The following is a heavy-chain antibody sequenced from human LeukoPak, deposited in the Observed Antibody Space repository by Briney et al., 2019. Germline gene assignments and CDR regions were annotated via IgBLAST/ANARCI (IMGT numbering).Heavy chain of an antibody. V-gene: IGHV3-7*01. D-gene: IGHD2-2*01. CDR3: ARVMGRYCSSTSCYVDY. J-gene: IGHJ4*02. CDR1: GFTFSSYW. CDR2: IKGDGSEK. Sequence: GGSLRLSCAASGFTFSSYWVTWVRQAPGKGLEWVGNIKGDGSEKYYVDSVKGRFTISRDDAKNSLYLQMNSLRAEDTAVYYCARVMGRYCSSTSCYVDYWGQGTLVTVSS.